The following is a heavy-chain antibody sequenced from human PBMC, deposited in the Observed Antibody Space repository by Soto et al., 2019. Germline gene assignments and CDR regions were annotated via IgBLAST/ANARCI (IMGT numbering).Heavy chain of an antibody. CDR3: ARGIATGQLDP. D-gene: IGHD2-15*01. V-gene: IGHV1-3*01. J-gene: IGHJ5*02. Sequence: ASVKVSCKASGYTFTIYTMNWVRQAPVQRLEWMGWINPDNGNTKSSQKFQDRVIITRDTSASTAYMDLSSLRSEDTAVYYCARGIATGQLDPWGQGTLVTVSS. CDR1: GYTFTIYT. CDR2: INPDNGNT.